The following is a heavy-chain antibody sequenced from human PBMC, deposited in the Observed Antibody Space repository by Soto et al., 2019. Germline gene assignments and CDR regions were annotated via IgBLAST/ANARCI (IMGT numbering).Heavy chain of an antibody. J-gene: IGHJ4*02. CDR3: ARDYRGYSYDLYYFDY. CDR2: IKQDGSEK. CDR1: GFTFSSYW. V-gene: IGHV3-7*01. Sequence: GGSLRLSCAASGFTFSSYWMSWVRQAPGKGLEWVANIKQDGSEKYYVDSVKGRFTISRDNAKNSLYLQMNSLRAEDTAVYYCARDYRGYSYDLYYFDYWGQGALVTGSS. D-gene: IGHD5-18*01.